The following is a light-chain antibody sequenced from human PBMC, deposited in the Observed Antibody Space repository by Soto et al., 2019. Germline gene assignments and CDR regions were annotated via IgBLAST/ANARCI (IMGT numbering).Light chain of an antibody. CDR3: CSYAGSSTFS. J-gene: IGLJ2*01. V-gene: IGLV2-23*02. CDR2: EVS. Sequence: QSALTQPASVSGSPGQSITSSCTGTSSAVGSYNLVSWYQQHPVKAPKLMIYEVSKRPSGVSNRFSGSKSGNTASLTISGLQADDEADYYCCSYAGSSTFSFGGGTKLTVL. CDR1: SSAVGSYNL.